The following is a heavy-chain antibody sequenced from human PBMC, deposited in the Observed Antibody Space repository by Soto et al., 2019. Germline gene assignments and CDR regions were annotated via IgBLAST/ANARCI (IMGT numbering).Heavy chain of an antibody. V-gene: IGHV1-69*02. CDR2: VAPIFDFS. CDR1: GGTFDSYS. D-gene: IGHD3-16*01. CDR3: ATGALGGRPQLVRDAFDF. J-gene: IGHJ3*01. Sequence: QVQLVQCGAEVKKPGSSLRVSCRASGGTFDSYSISWVRQAPGQGLEWLGKVAPIFDFSRYAPKFQGRVTITAHKSTSIAYMDLSGLTSQDTAVYYCATGALGGRPQLVRDAFDFWGQGTKVTVSS.